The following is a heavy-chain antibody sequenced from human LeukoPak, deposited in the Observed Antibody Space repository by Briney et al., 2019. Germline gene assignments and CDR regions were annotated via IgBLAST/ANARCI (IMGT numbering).Heavy chain of an antibody. CDR3: AREWVAAGTNWFDP. CDR2: IIPIFGTA. CDR1: GGTFSSYA. J-gene: IGHJ5*02. D-gene: IGHD6-13*01. Sequence: GASVKVSCKASGGTFSSYAISWVRQAPGQGLEWMGGIIPIFGTANYAQKFQGRVTITADESTSTAYMELSSLRSEDAAVYYCAREWVAAGTNWFDPWGQGTLVTVSS. V-gene: IGHV1-69*13.